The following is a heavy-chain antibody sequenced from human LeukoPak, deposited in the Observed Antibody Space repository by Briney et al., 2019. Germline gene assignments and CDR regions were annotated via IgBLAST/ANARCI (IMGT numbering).Heavy chain of an antibody. V-gene: IGHV3-23*01. CDR1: GFTFSSYA. J-gene: IGHJ4*02. Sequence: GGSLRLSCAASGFTFSSYAMSWVRQAPGKGLEWVSAIRGSGGSTYYADSVKGRFTISRDNSKNTLYLQMNSLRAEDTAVYYCVRENPRCCGVVPTDIDDFWGQGTLVTVSS. CDR3: VRENPRCCGVVPTDIDDF. D-gene: IGHD3-3*01. CDR2: IRGSGGST.